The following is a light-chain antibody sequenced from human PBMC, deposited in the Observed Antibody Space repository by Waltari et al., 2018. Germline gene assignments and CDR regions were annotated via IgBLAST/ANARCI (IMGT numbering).Light chain of an antibody. CDR1: QSVSRA. CDR2: GAS. Sequence: DIVLTQSPGPLSLSLGERATVSCRASQSVSRALAWYQQKPGQAPRLLIYGASTRATGIPDRFSGSGSGTDFSLTISRLEPDDFAVYYCQHYLRLPVTFGQGTTVEI. J-gene: IGKJ1*01. CDR3: QHYLRLPVT. V-gene: IGKV3-20*01.